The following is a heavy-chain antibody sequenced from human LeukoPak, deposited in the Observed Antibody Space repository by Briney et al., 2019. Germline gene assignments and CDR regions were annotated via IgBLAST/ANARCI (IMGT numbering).Heavy chain of an antibody. V-gene: IGHV3-30-3*01. CDR3: ARAGYYDSSGYLDAFDI. CDR1: GFTFSSYA. J-gene: IGHJ3*02. Sequence: GRSLRLSCAASGFTFSSYAMHWVRQAPGKGLEWVAVISYDGSNKYYADSVKGRFTISRDNSKNTLYLQMNSLRAEDTAVYYCARAGYYDSSGYLDAFDIWGQGTMVTVSS. CDR2: ISYDGSNK. D-gene: IGHD3-22*01.